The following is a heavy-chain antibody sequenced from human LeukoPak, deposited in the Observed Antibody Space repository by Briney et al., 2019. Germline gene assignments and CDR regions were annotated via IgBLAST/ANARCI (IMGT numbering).Heavy chain of an antibody. CDR1: GFTFGDYA. Sequence: SLRLSCRTSGFTFGDYALSWFRQAPGKGLERVGFIRSKVYGGITEYAASVKGRVTISRDDSEGIAYLQMNSLKTEDTAMYYCSRVTTSGSYGRFDALHIWSQGTMVTVSS. D-gene: IGHD6-19*01. J-gene: IGHJ3*02. V-gene: IGHV3-49*03. CDR3: SRVTTSGSYGRFDALHI. CDR2: IRSKVYGGIT.